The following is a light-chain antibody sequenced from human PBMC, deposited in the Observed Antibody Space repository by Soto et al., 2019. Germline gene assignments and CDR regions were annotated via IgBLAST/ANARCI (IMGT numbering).Light chain of an antibody. Sequence: QLVLTQSSSASASLGSSVKLTCTLSSGYTKYIVTWHQQQPGKAPRYLMRLEGSGKYNKGNGVPERFSGSSSGADPYLTISNLQSDDEADCYCETSDSNTHVFGPGTKVTVL. CDR2: LEGSGKY. J-gene: IGLJ1*01. V-gene: IGLV4-60*03. CDR3: ETSDSNTHV. CDR1: SGYTKYI.